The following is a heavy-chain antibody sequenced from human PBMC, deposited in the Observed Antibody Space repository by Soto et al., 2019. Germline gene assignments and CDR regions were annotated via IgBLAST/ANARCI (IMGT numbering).Heavy chain of an antibody. CDR1: GVSIRSNNW. V-gene: IGHV4-4*02. J-gene: IGHJ4*02. CDR2: IFHSGST. Sequence: QVQLQESGPGLVKPSGTLSLTCAVSGVSIRSNNWCSWVRQPPGKGLEWIGEIFHSGSTKYNPTLKTRVTRSVDKSKNQFSLKLSSVTAADTAVYYCARVFSGSYSDYWGQGTLVTVSS. D-gene: IGHD1-26*01. CDR3: ARVFSGSYSDY.